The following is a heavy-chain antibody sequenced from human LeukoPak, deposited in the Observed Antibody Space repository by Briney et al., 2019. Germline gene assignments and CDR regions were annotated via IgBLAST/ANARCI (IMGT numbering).Heavy chain of an antibody. J-gene: IGHJ6*02. CDR3: ASTHKGGGWYYYGMDV. CDR1: GFTFSSYS. V-gene: IGHV3-48*01. CDR2: ISSSSSTI. Sequence: PGGSLRLSCAASGFTFSSYSMNWVRQAPGKGLEWVSYISSSSSTIYYADSVKGRFTISRDNAKNSLYLQMNSLRAEDTAVYYCASTHKGGGWYYYGMDVWGQGTTVTVSS. D-gene: IGHD6-19*01.